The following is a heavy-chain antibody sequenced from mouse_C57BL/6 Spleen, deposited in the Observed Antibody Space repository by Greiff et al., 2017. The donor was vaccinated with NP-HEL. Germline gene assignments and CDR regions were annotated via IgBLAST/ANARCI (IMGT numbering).Heavy chain of an antibody. J-gene: IGHJ2*01. CDR1: GYTFTSYW. Sequence: QVQLQQPGTELVKPGASVKLSCKASGYTFTSYWMHWVKQRPGQGLEWIGNINPSNGGTNYNEKFKSKATLTVDKSSSTAYMQLSSLTSEDSAVYYCARSVYYYGSSYVYFDYWGQGTTLTVSS. CDR2: INPSNGGT. V-gene: IGHV1-53*01. CDR3: ARSVYYYGSSYVYFDY. D-gene: IGHD1-1*01.